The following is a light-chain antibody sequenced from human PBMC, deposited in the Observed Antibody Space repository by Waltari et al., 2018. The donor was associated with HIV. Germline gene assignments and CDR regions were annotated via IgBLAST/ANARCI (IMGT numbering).Light chain of an antibody. CDR1: SSNIGSNY. V-gene: IGLV1-47*01. J-gene: IGLJ2*01. CDR2: RNN. Sequence: QSVLTQPPSASGTPGQRVTISCSGSSSNIGSNYVYCYQQLPGTAPNLLSYRNNQRPSGVPDRFSGSKSGTSASLAISGLRSEDEADYYCAAWDDSLSGPVFGGGTKLTVL. CDR3: AAWDDSLSGPV.